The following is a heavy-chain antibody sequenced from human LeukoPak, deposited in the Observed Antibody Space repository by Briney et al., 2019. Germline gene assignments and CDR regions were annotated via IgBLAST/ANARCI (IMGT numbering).Heavy chain of an antibody. CDR2: INPNSRGT. Sequence: ASVKVSCKASGYTCTGYFMHWVRQAPGQGLAWMGWINPNSRGTNYAQKFQGRVTMTRDTSISTAYMERSRLRSDDTAVYYCAREIYGGKPYYLDYWGQGTRVTVSS. J-gene: IGHJ4*02. V-gene: IGHV1-2*02. D-gene: IGHD4-23*01. CDR1: GYTCTGYF. CDR3: AREIYGGKPYYLDY.